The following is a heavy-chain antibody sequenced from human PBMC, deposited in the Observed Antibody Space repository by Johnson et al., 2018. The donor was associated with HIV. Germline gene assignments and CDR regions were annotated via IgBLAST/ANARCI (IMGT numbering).Heavy chain of an antibody. CDR1: GFTFNDYG. CDR3: AKVADPYCGGDCYSWLFAFDI. J-gene: IGHJ3*02. CDR2: IRFDGSDK. Sequence: QVQLVESGGGVVQPGGSLRLSCAASGFTFNDYGMHWVRQAPGKGLEWVSFIRFDGSDKYYSDSARGRFTISRDNSKNTLFLQMNSLRAEDTAIYFCAKVADPYCGGDCYSWLFAFDIWGQGTVVTVSS. D-gene: IGHD2-21*02. V-gene: IGHV3-30*02.